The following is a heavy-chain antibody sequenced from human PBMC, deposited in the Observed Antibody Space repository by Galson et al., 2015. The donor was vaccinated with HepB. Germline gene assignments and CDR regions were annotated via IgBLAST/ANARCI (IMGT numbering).Heavy chain of an antibody. D-gene: IGHD6-19*01. CDR1: GSTFTSYD. CDR2: MNPNSGNT. Sequence: SGSTFTSYDITWVRQATGQGLEWMGWMNPNSGNTGYAQKFQGRVTMTRNTSISTAYMELSSLRSEDTAVYYCASPAVAGTSSFDYWGQGTLVTVSS. J-gene: IGHJ4*02. CDR3: ASPAVAGTSSFDY. V-gene: IGHV1-8*01.